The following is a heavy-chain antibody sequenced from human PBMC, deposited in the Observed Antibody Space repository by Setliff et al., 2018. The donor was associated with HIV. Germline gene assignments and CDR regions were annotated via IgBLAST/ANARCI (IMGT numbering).Heavy chain of an antibody. V-gene: IGHV4-28*06. D-gene: IGHD3-22*01. CDR1: GYSISSSNW. J-gene: IGHJ4*02. CDR3: ARMGNSYDSSGSYDYFDY. CDR2: IYHNGNT. Sequence: PSETLSLTCAVSGYSISSSNWWAWFRQPPGKGLEWIGYIYHNGNTNYNPSLRSRVTMSIDTSKNQFFLKLSSVTALDTATYHCARMGNSYDSSGSYDYFDYWGQGTLVTVSS.